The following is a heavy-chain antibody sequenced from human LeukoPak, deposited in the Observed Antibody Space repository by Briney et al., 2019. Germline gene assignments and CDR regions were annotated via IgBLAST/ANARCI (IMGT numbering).Heavy chain of an antibody. CDR3: ATAGDSSGYYYY. CDR2: FDPEDGET. Sequence: ASVKVSCKVSGYTLTELSMHWVRQVPGKGLGWMGGFDPEDGETIYAQKFQGRVTMTEDTSTDTAYMELSSLRSEDTAVYYCATAGDSSGYYYYWGQGTLVTVSS. CDR1: GYTLTELS. J-gene: IGHJ4*02. D-gene: IGHD3-22*01. V-gene: IGHV1-24*01.